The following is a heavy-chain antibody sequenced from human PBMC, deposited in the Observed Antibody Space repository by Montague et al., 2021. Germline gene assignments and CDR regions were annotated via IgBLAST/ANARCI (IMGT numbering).Heavy chain of an antibody. CDR3: VRETLEAPGLKPQYFQY. CDR2: IWHDGSEK. V-gene: IGHV3-33*01. J-gene: IGHJ1*01. Sequence: SLRLSCAGSGFTFRNYGMHWVRQAPGKGLEWVAVIWHDGSEKFYADSVKGRFTISRDNSKNTLYLQMDSLKAEDTAVFYCVRETLEAPGLKPQYFQYWGQGTLVTVSS. D-gene: IGHD2-2*01. CDR1: GFTFRNYG.